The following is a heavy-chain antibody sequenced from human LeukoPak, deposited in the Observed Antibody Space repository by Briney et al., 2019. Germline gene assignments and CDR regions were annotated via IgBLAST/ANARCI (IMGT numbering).Heavy chain of an antibody. CDR1: GGSISSYY. J-gene: IGHJ4*02. V-gene: IGHV4-4*07. CDR2: IYTSGST. D-gene: IGHD6-6*01. CDR3: ARGSSGSDPFDY. Sequence: SETLSLTCTVSGGSISSYYWSWIRQPAGKGLEWIGRIYTSGSTKYNPSLKSRVTMSVDTSKNQFSLKLSSVTAADTAFYYCARGSSGSDPFDYWGQGTLVTVSS.